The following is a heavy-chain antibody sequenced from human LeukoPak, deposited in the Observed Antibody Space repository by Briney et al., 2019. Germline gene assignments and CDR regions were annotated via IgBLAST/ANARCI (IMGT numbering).Heavy chain of an antibody. V-gene: IGHV4-30-4*08. Sequence: PSETLSLTCTVSGGSISSGDYYWSWIRQPPGKGLEWIGYIYYSGSTYYNPSLKSRVTILVDTSKNQFSLKLSAVTAADTAVYYCARTYCSSTSCYTFDYWGQGTLLTVSS. J-gene: IGHJ4*02. CDR3: ARTYCSSTSCYTFDY. CDR2: IYYSGST. D-gene: IGHD2-2*02. CDR1: GGSISSGDYY.